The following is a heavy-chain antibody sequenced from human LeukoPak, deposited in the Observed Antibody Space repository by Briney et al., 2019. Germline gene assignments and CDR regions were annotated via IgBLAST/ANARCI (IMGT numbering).Heavy chain of an antibody. CDR1: GDTFNNYT. CDR3: ARDHCSGGSCHGGH. J-gene: IGHJ4*02. V-gene: IGHV1-69*04. D-gene: IGHD2-15*01. Sequence: ASVKLSCKASGDTFNNYTFSWVRHAPGQGLEWMGRIMPFLDVANYAPKFQGRVTLTADKSTSTAYMELSDLKSEDTAVYYCARDHCSGGSCHGGHWGQGTLVTVSS. CDR2: IMPFLDVA.